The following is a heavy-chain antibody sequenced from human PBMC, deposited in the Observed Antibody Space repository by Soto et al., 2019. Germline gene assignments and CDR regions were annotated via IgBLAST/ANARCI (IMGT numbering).Heavy chain of an antibody. CDR1: GFTLGSYA. V-gene: IGHV3-30-3*01. CDR3: ARGGIAALDY. CDR2: ISYDGSNK. J-gene: IGHJ4*02. D-gene: IGHD6-6*01. Sequence: GGSLRLSCAASGFTLGSYAMHWVRQAPGKGLEWVAVISYDGSNKYYADSVKGRFTISRDNSKNTLYLQMNSLRAEDTAVYYCARGGIAALDYWGQGTLVTVSS.